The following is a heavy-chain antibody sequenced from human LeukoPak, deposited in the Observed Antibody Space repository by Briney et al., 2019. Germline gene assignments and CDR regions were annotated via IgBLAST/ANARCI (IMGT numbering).Heavy chain of an antibody. CDR1: GFTLSNYA. CDR2: ISGSGSST. V-gene: IGHV3-23*01. D-gene: IGHD1-26*01. Sequence: GGSLRLSCAASGFTLSNYAMSWVRQPPGKGLEWVSAISGSGSSTYYADSVKGRFTTSRDNSKNTLYLQMNSLRAEDTAVYYCAKDRPRGATDYWGQGTLVTVSS. CDR3: AKDRPRGATDY. J-gene: IGHJ4*02.